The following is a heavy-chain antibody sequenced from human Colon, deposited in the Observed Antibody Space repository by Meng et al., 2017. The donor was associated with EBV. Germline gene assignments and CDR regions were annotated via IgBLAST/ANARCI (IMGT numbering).Heavy chain of an antibody. CDR1: GGSISSVYW. J-gene: IGHJ4*02. V-gene: IGHV4-4*02. Sequence: QWPWQGPGPGLGKPSETLSLTCAVAGGSISSVYWWTWVRQSPGKGLEWIGEIYHSGSTNYNPSLKSRVTISVDKSKNQFSLKLTSVTAADTAVYYCARGGYYSFDYWGQRTLVTVSS. D-gene: IGHD5-18*01. CDR2: IYHSGST. CDR3: ARGGYYSFDY.